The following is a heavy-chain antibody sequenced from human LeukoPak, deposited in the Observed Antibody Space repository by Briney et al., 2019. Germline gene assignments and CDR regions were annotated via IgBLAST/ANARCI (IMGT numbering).Heavy chain of an antibody. CDR1: GFTFSTNY. CDR3: ARDLNYYDSSGYGH. J-gene: IGHJ4*02. Sequence: GGSLRLSCAASGFTFSTNYMSWVRQAPGKGLEWVSVIYSGGSPYYADSVKGRFTISRDNSKNTLYLQMNSLRAEDTALYYCARDLNYYDSSGYGHWGQGTLVTVSS. CDR2: IYSGGSP. D-gene: IGHD3-22*01. V-gene: IGHV3-53*01.